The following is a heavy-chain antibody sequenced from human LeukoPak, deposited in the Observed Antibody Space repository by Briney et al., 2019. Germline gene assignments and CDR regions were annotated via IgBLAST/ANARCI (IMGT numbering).Heavy chain of an antibody. CDR3: ARSGYNYGPYDY. D-gene: IGHD5-18*01. V-gene: IGHV4-59*01. Sequence: ASETLSLTCSVSGGSMNNYFWSWIRQPPGKGLEWIGYIYHSGSTNYNPSLKSRVTISVDTSKNQFSLKLSSVTAADTAVYYCARSGYNYGPYDYWGQGSLVTVSS. CDR1: GGSMNNYF. CDR2: IYHSGST. J-gene: IGHJ4*02.